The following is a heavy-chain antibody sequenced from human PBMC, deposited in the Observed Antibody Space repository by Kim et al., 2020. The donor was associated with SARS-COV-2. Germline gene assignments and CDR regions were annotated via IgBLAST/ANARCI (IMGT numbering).Heavy chain of an antibody. CDR3: ARDLRYSCGWYNYYYGMDV. CDR1: GFTFSSYG. V-gene: IGHV3-33*01. CDR2: IWYDGSNK. J-gene: IGHJ6*02. Sequence: GGSLRLSCAASGFTFSSYGMHWVRQAPGKGLEWVAVIWYDGSNKYYADSVKGRFTISRDNSKNTLYLQMNSLRAEDTAVYYCARDLRYSCGWYNYYYGMDVRGQASTLTVPS. D-gene: IGHD6-19*01.